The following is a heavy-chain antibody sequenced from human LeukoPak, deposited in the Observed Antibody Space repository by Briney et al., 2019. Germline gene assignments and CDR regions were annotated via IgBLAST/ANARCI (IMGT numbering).Heavy chain of an antibody. CDR1: GYTFTSYY. J-gene: IGHJ4*02. D-gene: IGHD6-6*01. CDR3: ARVLAARPDY. V-gene: IGHV1-46*01. CDR2: INPSGGST. Sequence: GASVKVSCKASGYTFTSYYMHWVRQAPGQGLEWMGIINPSGGSTSYAQKFQGRVTMTRDMSTSTAYMELRSLRSDDTAVYYCARVLAARPDYWGQGTLVTVSS.